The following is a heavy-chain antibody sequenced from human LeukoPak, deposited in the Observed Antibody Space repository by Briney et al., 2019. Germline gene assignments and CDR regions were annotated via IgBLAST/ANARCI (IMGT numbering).Heavy chain of an antibody. CDR2: IWYDGSNK. J-gene: IGHJ5*02. CDR3: ARDTVIGSGGRWTNNWFDP. D-gene: IGHD4-17*01. V-gene: IGHV3-33*01. Sequence: GGSLRLSCAASGFTFSSYGMHWVRQVPGKGLEWVAVIWYDGSNKYYADSVKGRFTISRDNSKNTLYLQMNSLRAEDTAVYYCARDTVIGSGGRWTNNWFDPWGQGTLVTVSS. CDR1: GFTFSSYG.